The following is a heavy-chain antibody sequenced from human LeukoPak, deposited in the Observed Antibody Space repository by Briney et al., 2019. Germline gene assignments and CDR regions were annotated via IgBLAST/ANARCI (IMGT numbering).Heavy chain of an antibody. CDR3: ARGPGGSGSYYKFRWFDP. V-gene: IGHV4-34*01. Sequence: SETLSLTCAVYGGSFSGYYWSWIRQPPGKGLEWIGEINHSGSTNYNPSLKSRVTISVDTSKNQFSLKLGSVTAADTAVYYCARGPGGSGSYYKFRWFDPWGQGTLVTVSS. J-gene: IGHJ5*02. D-gene: IGHD3-10*01. CDR1: GGSFSGYY. CDR2: INHSGST.